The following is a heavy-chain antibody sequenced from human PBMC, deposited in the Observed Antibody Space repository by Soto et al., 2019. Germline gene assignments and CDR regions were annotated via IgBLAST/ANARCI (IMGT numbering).Heavy chain of an antibody. Sequence: QVQLVQSGAEVKKHGASVKVSCKASGYTFTSYGISWARQAPGQGLEWMGWISAYNGNTNYAQKLQGRVTMTTDTPTSAAYTKLRSLRSDHTAMYYCARSEKDQLLCPPGYWGQGTLVTVSS. CDR2: ISAYNGNT. J-gene: IGHJ4*02. CDR1: GYTFTSYG. D-gene: IGHD2-2*01. CDR3: ARSEKDQLLCPPGY. V-gene: IGHV1-18*01.